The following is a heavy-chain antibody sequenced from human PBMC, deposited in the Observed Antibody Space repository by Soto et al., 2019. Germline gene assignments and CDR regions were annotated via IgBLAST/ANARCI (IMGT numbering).Heavy chain of an antibody. D-gene: IGHD6-6*01. CDR3: ASHRSQVVHLVLPPYYYYGLDV. Sequence: QVQLEQSGAEVTKPGSSVKVSCKASGGTFSSYVISWVRQAPGQGLEWMGGIIPTFGTTKYAQDFQGRVTITAEKSTSTAYMELSSLRSDDTAVYYCASHRSQVVHLVLPPYYYYGLDVWGQGTTVTVSS. CDR2: IIPTFGTT. CDR1: GGTFSSYV. J-gene: IGHJ6*02. V-gene: IGHV1-69*06.